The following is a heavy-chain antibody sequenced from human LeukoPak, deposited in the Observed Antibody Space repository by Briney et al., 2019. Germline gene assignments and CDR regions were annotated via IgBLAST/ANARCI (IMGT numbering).Heavy chain of an antibody. Sequence: SVKVSCKASGGTFSSYAISWVRQAPGQGLEWMGRIIPILGIANYAQKFQGRVTIATDESTSTAYMELSSLRSEDTAVYYCARDPHDWGQGTLVTVSS. V-gene: IGHV1-69*04. J-gene: IGHJ4*02. CDR3: ARDPHD. CDR2: IIPILGIA. CDR1: GGTFSSYA.